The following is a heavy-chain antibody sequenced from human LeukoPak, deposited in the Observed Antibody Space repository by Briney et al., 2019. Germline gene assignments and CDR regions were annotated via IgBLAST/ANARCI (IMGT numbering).Heavy chain of an antibody. CDR1: GGTFSSYA. V-gene: IGHV1-69*05. CDR2: IIPIFGTA. Sequence: SVKVSCKASGGTFSSYAISWVRQAPGQGLEWIGGIIPIFGTANYAQKFQGRVTITTDESTSTAYMELSSLRSEDTAVYYCARAGNVQPGLVGSEPSPNYYYYCMDVWGKGTTVTVSS. CDR3: ARAGNVQPGLVGSEPSPNYYYYCMDV. D-gene: IGHD6-6*01. J-gene: IGHJ6*03.